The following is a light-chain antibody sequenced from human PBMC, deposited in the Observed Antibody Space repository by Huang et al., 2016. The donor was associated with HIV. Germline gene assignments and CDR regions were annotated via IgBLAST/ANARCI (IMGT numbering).Light chain of an antibody. J-gene: IGKJ1*01. V-gene: IGKV1-39*01. Sequence: DIQMTQSPSSLSASGRDRYSITCRTNQSNSTYLNWYNQMPGKAPNRLIYGASSLQSGIPARLSGSGSETDFILTISTLQPEDSATYYCQQSYMTPRTFGQGTKVEVK. CDR2: GAS. CDR1: QSNSTY. CDR3: QQSYMTPRT.